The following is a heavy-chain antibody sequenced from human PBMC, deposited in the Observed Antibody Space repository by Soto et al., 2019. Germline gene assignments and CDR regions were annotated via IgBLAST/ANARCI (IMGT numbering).Heavy chain of an antibody. D-gene: IGHD6-19*01. CDR3: ARDRGISVAASHSDAFDI. CDR1: GFTFSSYS. J-gene: IGHJ3*02. V-gene: IGHV3-21*01. Sequence: GGSLRLSCAASGFTFSSYSMNWVRQAPGKGLEWVSSISSSSSYVYYADSVKGRFTISRDNAKNSLYLQMNSLRAEDTAVYYCARDRGISVAASHSDAFDIWAQGTMVTGSS. CDR2: ISSSSSYV.